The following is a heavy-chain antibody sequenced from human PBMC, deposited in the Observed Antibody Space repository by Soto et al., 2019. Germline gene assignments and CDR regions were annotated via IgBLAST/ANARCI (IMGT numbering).Heavy chain of an antibody. V-gene: IGHV4-31*03. D-gene: IGHD3-10*01. CDR1: GGSVRRGNYY. Sequence: QVQLQESGPGLVKPSQTLSLTCTVSGGSVRRGNYYWSWIRQFPGKGLEWIGYISNSGRTHYNPSPMSRSTIVVDTSKNQFFLELRSVTAADTALYYCARADYATGSYYPGYWGQGTLVTVSS. J-gene: IGHJ4*02. CDR3: ARADYATGSYYPGY. CDR2: ISNSGRT.